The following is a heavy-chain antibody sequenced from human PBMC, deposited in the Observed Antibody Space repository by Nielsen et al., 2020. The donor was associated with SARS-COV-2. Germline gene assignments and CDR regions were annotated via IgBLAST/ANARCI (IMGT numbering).Heavy chain of an antibody. CDR2: INHSGST. J-gene: IGHJ6*04. D-gene: IGHD7-27*01. Sequence: GSLRLSCAVYGGSFSGYYWSWIRQPPGKGLEWIGEINHSGSTNYNPSLKSRVTISVDTSKNQFSLKLSSVTAADTAVYYCARGRWGPSRLLKYYFYAMDVWGEGTTVTVSS. CDR3: ARGRWGPSRLLKYYFYAMDV. V-gene: IGHV4-34*01. CDR1: GGSFSGYY.